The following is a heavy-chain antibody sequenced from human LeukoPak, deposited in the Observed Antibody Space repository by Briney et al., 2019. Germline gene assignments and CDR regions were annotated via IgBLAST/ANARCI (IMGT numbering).Heavy chain of an antibody. Sequence: PGGSLRLSCAASGFTFSDYCMSWIRQAPGKGLERVSYISSSGSTIYYADSVKGRFTISRDNAKNSLYLRMNSLRAEDTAVYYSARDLIYGGFDYWGQGTLVTVSS. J-gene: IGHJ4*02. V-gene: IGHV3-11*01. D-gene: IGHD4-17*01. CDR3: ARDLIYGGFDY. CDR1: GFTFSDYC. CDR2: ISSSGSTI.